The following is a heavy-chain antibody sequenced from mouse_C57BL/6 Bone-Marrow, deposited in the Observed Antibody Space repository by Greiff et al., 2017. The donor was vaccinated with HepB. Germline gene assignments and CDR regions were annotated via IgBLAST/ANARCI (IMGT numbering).Heavy chain of an antibody. D-gene: IGHD2-3*01. CDR2: IYPGGGYT. Sequence: QVQLQQSGAELVRPGTSVKMSCKASGYTFTNYWIGWAKQRPGHGLEWIGDIYPGGGYTNYNEKFKGKATLTADKSSSTAYMQFSSLTSEDSAIYYCARVYDDYRWYFDVWGTGTTVTVSS. V-gene: IGHV1-63*01. CDR3: ARVYDDYRWYFDV. CDR1: GYTFTNYW. J-gene: IGHJ1*03.